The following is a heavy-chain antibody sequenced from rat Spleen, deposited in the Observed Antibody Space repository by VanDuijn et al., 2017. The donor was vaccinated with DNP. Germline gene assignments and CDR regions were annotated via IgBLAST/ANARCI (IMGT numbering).Heavy chain of an antibody. CDR1: GFIFSDYH. J-gene: IGHJ2*01. CDR3: TRGVYYGSSWAFDY. V-gene: IGHV5-20*01. CDR2: ISPSGSRP. Sequence: EVHLVQSGGGLVQPGRSLRLSCAISGFIFSDYHMAWVRQTPTKGLEWVAAISPSGSRPYSPDSVKGRFTISRDTAKSSLYLQMNSLKSEDTATYYCTRGVYYGSSWAFDYWGHGVMVTVSS. D-gene: IGHD1-6*01.